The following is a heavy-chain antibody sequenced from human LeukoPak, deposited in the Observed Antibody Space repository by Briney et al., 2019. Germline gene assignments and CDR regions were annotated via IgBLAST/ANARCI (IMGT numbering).Heavy chain of an antibody. CDR1: GFIFSDYG. V-gene: IGHV3-7*01. CDR2: IKQDGSEK. J-gene: IGHJ4*02. Sequence: PGGSLRLSCAASGFIFSDYGMSWVRQAPGKGLEWVANIKQDGSEKYYVDSVKGRFTISRDNAKNSLYLQMNSLRAEDTAVYYCARKNGLDYWGQGTLVTVSS. CDR3: ARKNGLDY.